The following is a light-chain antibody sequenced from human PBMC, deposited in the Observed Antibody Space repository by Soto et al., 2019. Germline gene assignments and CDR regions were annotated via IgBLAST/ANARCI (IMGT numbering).Light chain of an antibody. CDR2: DTS. Sequence: LTQSPAILSLSLGERAPLSCTASQSVDTYIAWYQQRPGQPPRLLIHDTSHRASGVPARFRGSGSGTDFTLTITSLEPEDFAVYFCQQRRNWVSFGPGTRM. V-gene: IGKV3-11*01. CDR1: QSVDTY. CDR3: QQRRNWVS. J-gene: IGKJ3*01.